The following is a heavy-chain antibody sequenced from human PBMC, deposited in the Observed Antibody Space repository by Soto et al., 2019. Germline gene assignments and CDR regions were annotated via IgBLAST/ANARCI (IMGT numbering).Heavy chain of an antibody. J-gene: IGHJ4*02. Sequence: GGSLRLSCAASGFTVSSNYMSWVRQAPGKGLEWVSVIYSGGSTYYADSVKDRFTISRDNSKNTLYLQMNSLRAEDTAVYYCARNGIWSSYDYWGQGALVTVSS. D-gene: IGHD6-13*01. V-gene: IGHV3-66*01. CDR1: GFTVSSNY. CDR2: IYSGGST. CDR3: ARNGIWSSYDY.